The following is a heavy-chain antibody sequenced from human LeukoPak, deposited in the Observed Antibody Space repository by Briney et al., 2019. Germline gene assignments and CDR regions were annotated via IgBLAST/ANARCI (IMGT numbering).Heavy chain of an antibody. CDR1: GGSFSGYY. Sequence: SETLYLTCAVYGGSFSGYYWSWIRQPPGKGLEWIGEINRSGSTNYNPSLKSRVTISVDTSKNQFSLKLSSVTAADTAVYYCARGPRFCSSTSCFMDVWGKGTTVTVSS. J-gene: IGHJ6*03. CDR2: INRSGST. V-gene: IGHV4-34*01. D-gene: IGHD2-2*01. CDR3: ARGPRFCSSTSCFMDV.